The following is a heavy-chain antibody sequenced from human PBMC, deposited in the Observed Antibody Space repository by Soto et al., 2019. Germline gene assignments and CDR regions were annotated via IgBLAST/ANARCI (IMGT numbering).Heavy chain of an antibody. J-gene: IGHJ4*02. CDR3: APASGGYNDHCFDY. CDR1: GGSISSYY. CDR2: IYYSGST. V-gene: IGHV4-59*01. Sequence: PSESLCLTCTVSGGSISSYYWSWIRQPPGKGLEWIGYIYYSGSTNYNPSLKSRVTISVDTSKNHFSLKLSSVTAADTAIYYCAPASGGYNDHCFDYWGRGTLVTVSS. D-gene: IGHD6-25*01.